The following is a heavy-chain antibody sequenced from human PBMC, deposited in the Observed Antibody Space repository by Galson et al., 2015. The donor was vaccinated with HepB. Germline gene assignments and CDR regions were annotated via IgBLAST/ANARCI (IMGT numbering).Heavy chain of an antibody. CDR3: VRDKDGYNY. D-gene: IGHD5-24*01. CDR2: IADDGSTT. Sequence: SLRLSCAASGFAFSNYLMHWVRQSPEKGLVWLSRIADDGSTTHYADSVKGRFTISRDNAKNTLYLQMNSLRAEDTAVYYCVRDKDGYNYWGQGTLVTVSS. V-gene: IGHV3-74*01. J-gene: IGHJ4*02. CDR1: GFAFSNYL.